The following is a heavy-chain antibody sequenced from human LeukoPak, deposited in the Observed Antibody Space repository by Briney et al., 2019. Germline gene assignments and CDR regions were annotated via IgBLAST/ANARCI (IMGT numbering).Heavy chain of an antibody. D-gene: IGHD6-13*01. V-gene: IGHV3-48*03. J-gene: IGHJ4*02. Sequence: GGSLRLSCAASGFTLTSYEMNWVRLAPGEGLEWISYISRTGNSIYYADSVKGRFTVSRDSAKNSPYLQMNSLRAEDTAVYYCARGPYSSNWYVDYWGQGTLVTVAS. CDR2: ISRTGNSI. CDR3: ARGPYSSNWYVDY. CDR1: GFTLTSYE.